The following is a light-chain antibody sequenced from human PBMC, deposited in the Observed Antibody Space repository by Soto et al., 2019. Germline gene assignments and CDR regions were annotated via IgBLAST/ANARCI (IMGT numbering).Light chain of an antibody. CDR3: KQYDSLPRT. Sequence: DIVLTQSPGTLSLSPGERATLSCRASQRVTTRYLAWYQQKPGQAPRLRRYGASSRATSIPDRFSGSGSGTEFTLTITRLEHEDFAVYYCKQYDSLPRTFGQGTKVEIK. CDR2: GAS. CDR1: QRVTTRY. J-gene: IGKJ1*01. V-gene: IGKV3-20*01.